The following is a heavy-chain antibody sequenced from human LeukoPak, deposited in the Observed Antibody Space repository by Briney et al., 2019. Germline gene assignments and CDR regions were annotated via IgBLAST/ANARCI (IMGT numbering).Heavy chain of an antibody. V-gene: IGHV4-39*01. D-gene: IGHD3-10*01. J-gene: IGHJ4*02. CDR2: IYYSGST. CDR3: ARLGITTDY. CDR1: GGSISSSSYY. Sequence: ASETLSLTCTVSGGSISSSSYYWAWIPRPPGKGLEWIGSIYYSGSTYYNPSLKSRVTISVDTSKNQFSLKLSSVTAADTAVYYCARLGITTDYWGQGTLVTVSS.